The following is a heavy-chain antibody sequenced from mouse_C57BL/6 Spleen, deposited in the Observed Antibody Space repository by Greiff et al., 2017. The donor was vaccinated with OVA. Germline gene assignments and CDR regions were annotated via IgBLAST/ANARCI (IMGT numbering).Heavy chain of an antibody. Sequence: VQLQQPGAELVRPGSSVKLSCKASGYTFTSYWMDWVKQRPGQGLEWIGNIYPSDSETHYNQKFKDKATLTVDKSSSTAYMQLSSLTSEDSAVYDCAKNYGSKAHFDYWGQGTTLTVSA. V-gene: IGHV1-61*01. J-gene: IGHJ2*01. CDR1: GYTFTSYW. CDR2: IYPSDSET. D-gene: IGHD1-1*01. CDR3: AKNYGSKAHFDY.